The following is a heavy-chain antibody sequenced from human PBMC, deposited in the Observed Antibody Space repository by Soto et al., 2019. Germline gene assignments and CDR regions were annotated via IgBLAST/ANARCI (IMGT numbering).Heavy chain of an antibody. Sequence: GGSLRLSCAASGFTFSDYYMSWIRQAPGKGLEWVSYISSSGSTIYYADSVKGRFTISRDNAKNSLYLQMNSLRAEDTAVYYCARKLAPMVRGVIKQKKNYDYWGQGTLVTVSS. CDR2: ISSSGSTI. V-gene: IGHV3-11*01. CDR3: ARKLAPMVRGVIKQKKNYDY. CDR1: GFTFSDYY. D-gene: IGHD3-10*01. J-gene: IGHJ4*02.